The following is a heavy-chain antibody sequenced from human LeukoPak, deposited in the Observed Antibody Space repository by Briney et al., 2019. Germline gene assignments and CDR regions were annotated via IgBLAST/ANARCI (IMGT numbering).Heavy chain of an antibody. CDR2: INHSGST. CDR1: GGSFSGYY. D-gene: IGHD2/OR15-2a*01. Sequence: SETLSLTCADYGGSFSGYYWRWIRQPPGEGLEWIGEINHSGSTNYNPSLKSRVTISVDKSKNQFSLKLSSVTAADTAVYYCASESMNWFDPWGQGTLVTVSS. J-gene: IGHJ5*02. CDR3: ASESMNWFDP. V-gene: IGHV4-34*01.